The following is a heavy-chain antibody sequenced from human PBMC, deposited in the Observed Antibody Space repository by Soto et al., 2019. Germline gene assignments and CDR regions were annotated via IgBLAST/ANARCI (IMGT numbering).Heavy chain of an antibody. V-gene: IGHV4-30-4*01. CDR2: IYYSGST. CDR3: ARAWMGATDAFDI. Sequence: QVQLQESGPGLVKPSETLSLTCTVSGGSISSGDYYWSWIRQPPGKGLEWIGYIYYSGSTYYNPSLKSRVTISVDTSKNQFSLKLSSVTAADTAVYYCARAWMGATDAFDIWGQGTMVTVSS. D-gene: IGHD1-26*01. CDR1: GGSISSGDYY. J-gene: IGHJ3*02.